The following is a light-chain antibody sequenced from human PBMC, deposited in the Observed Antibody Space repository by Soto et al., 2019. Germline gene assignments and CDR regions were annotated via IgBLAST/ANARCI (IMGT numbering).Light chain of an antibody. Sequence: EIVLTQSPGTLSLSPGERATLSCRASQSVSSSYLAWYQQKPGQAPRLLIYGASSRATGIPDRFSGSGSGTDSTLTISILEPADFAVYYCQQFGSSPRTFGQGTKVEIK. J-gene: IGKJ1*01. CDR2: GAS. V-gene: IGKV3-20*01. CDR3: QQFGSSPRT. CDR1: QSVSSSY.